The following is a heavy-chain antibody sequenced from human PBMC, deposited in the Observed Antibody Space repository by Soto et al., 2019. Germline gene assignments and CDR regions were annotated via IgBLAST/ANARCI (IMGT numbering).Heavy chain of an antibody. CDR3: ARDRHHYDFWSGDSAADAFDI. V-gene: IGHV1-18*01. J-gene: IGHJ3*02. CDR2: ISAYNGNT. Sequence: QVQLVQSGAEVKKPGASVKVSCKASGYTFTSYGISWVRQAPGQGLEWMGWISAYNGNTNYAQKLQGRVTMTTDTSTSTAYMELRSLRSDDTAVYYCARDRHHYDFWSGDSAADAFDIWGQGTMVTVSS. D-gene: IGHD3-3*01. CDR1: GYTFTSYG.